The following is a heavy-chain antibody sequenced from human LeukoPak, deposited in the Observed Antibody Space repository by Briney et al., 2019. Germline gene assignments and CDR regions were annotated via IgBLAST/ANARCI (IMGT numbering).Heavy chain of an antibody. D-gene: IGHD2-2*02. Sequence: GGSLRLSCAASGFTFSSDAMSWVRQAPGKGLEWVSAISGSGGSTYYADSVKGRFTISRDNSKNTLYLQMNSLRAEDTAVYYCAKDAGKYCSSTSCYIHGDYWGQGTLVTVSS. V-gene: IGHV3-23*01. CDR1: GFTFSSDA. J-gene: IGHJ4*02. CDR3: AKDAGKYCSSTSCYIHGDY. CDR2: ISGSGGST.